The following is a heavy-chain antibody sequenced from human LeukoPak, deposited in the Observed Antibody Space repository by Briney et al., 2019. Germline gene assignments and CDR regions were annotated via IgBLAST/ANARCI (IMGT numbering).Heavy chain of an antibody. D-gene: IGHD1-26*01. V-gene: IGHV3-21*01. CDR2: ISSSSSYI. CDR3: ARGGSTTRFDP. J-gene: IGHJ5*02. CDR1: GFTFSSYS. Sequence: GGSLRLSCEASGFTFSSYSMNWVRQAPGKGLEWVSSISSSSSYIYYADSVKGRFTISRDNAKNSLYLQMNSLRAEDTAVYYCARGGSTTRFDPWGQGTLVTVSS.